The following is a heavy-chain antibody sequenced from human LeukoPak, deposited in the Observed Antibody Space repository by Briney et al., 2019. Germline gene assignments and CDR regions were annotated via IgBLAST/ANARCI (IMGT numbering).Heavy chain of an antibody. D-gene: IGHD4-17*01. CDR3: ARSPTTVTTFRY. CDR2: ISGSGGST. Sequence: GGSLRLSCAASGFTFSSYAMSWVRQAPGKGLEWVSAISGSGGSTYYADSVKGRFTISRDNSKNTLYLQMNSLRSDDTAVYYCARSPTTVTTFRYWGQGTLVTVSS. CDR1: GFTFSSYA. J-gene: IGHJ4*02. V-gene: IGHV3-23*01.